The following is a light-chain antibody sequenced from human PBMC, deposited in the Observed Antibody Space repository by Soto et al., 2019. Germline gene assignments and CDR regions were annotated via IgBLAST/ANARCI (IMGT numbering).Light chain of an antibody. CDR1: SSDVGGYKF. J-gene: IGLJ1*01. V-gene: IGLV2-14*01. CDR2: EVS. Sequence: QSPLTQPASVSGSPGQSITISCTGTSSDVGGYKFVSWHQQHPGQAPKLMIFEVSNRPSGISNRFSGSKSGNTASLTISGLQAEDEGDYYCSSYTSSNTLVFGTGTKVTVL. CDR3: SSYTSSNTLV.